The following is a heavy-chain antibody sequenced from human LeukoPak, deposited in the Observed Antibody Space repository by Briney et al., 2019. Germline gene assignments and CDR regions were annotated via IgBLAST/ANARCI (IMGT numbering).Heavy chain of an antibody. CDR3: ARVYGDPGGY. D-gene: IGHD4-17*01. Sequence: PSETLSLTCAVYGGSFSGYYWSWIRQPPGKGLEWIGEINHSGSTNYNPSLKSRVTISVDTSKNQFSLKLSSVTAADTAVCYCARVYGDPGGYWGQGTLVTVSS. V-gene: IGHV4-34*01. CDR1: GGSFSGYY. J-gene: IGHJ4*02. CDR2: INHSGST.